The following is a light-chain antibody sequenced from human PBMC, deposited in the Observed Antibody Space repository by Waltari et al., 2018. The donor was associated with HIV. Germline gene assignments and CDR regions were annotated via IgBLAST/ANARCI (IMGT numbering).Light chain of an antibody. Sequence: QSVPTQPPSASGTPGQTVTISCSGSTPNIGRNDVYWYQQFPGTAPRLVIHRNYQRPSGGPDRFSGSKSGTSASLTISWLRSDDEAEYYCAAWDDRWTSVVFGGGTKLTVL. CDR3: AAWDDRWTSVV. CDR1: TPNIGRND. J-gene: IGLJ2*01. CDR2: RNY. V-gene: IGLV1-47*01.